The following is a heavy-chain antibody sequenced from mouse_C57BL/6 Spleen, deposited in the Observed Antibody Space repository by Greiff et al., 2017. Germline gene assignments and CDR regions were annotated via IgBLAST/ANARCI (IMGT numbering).Heavy chain of an antibody. V-gene: IGHV5-15*01. D-gene: IGHD2-5*01. Sequence: EVKVVESGGGLVQPGGSLKLSCAASGFTFSDYGMAWVRQAPRKGPEWVAFISNLAYSIYYADTVTGRFTISRENAKNTLYLEMSSLRSEDTAMYYCARRGSYYSNYVGYWYFDIWGTGTTVTVSS. CDR3: ARRGSYYSNYVGYWYFDI. J-gene: IGHJ1*03. CDR2: ISNLAYSI. CDR1: GFTFSDYG.